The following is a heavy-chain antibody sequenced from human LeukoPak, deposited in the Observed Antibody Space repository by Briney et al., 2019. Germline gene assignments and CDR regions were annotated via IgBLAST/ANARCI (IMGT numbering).Heavy chain of an antibody. J-gene: IGHJ4*02. CDR2: ISYDRDNK. D-gene: IGHD2-15*01. V-gene: IGHV3-30*14. Sequence: GRSLRLSCAASGFTVSGYSMHWVRQAPGKGLEWVAVISYDRDNKYYADSVRGRFTISRDTSNNTLYLQMNSLRAEDTAVYYCARERYCSGGSCYSVGYFDYWGQGTLVTVSS. CDR3: ARERYCSGGSCYSVGYFDY. CDR1: GFTVSGYS.